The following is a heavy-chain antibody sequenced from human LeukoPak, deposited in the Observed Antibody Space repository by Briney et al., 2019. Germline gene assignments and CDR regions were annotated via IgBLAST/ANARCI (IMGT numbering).Heavy chain of an antibody. V-gene: IGHV3-21*01. CDR3: ARPRELVWRGAYDSSDRDAFDI. CDR2: ISSSSSYI. D-gene: IGHD3-22*01. J-gene: IGHJ3*02. Sequence: NAGGSLRLSCAASGFTFSSYSMNWVRQAPGKGLEWVSSISSSSSYIYYADSVKGRFTISRDNAKNSLYLQMNSLRAEDTAVYYCARPRELVWRGAYDSSDRDAFDIWGQGTMVTVSS. CDR1: GFTFSSYS.